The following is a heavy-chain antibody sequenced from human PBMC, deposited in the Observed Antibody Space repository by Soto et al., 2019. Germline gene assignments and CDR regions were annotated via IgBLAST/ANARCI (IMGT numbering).Heavy chain of an antibody. CDR3: AASRYYHMDV. Sequence: QVQLQESGPGLVKPSGTLSLTCAVSSGSISSRNWWRWVRQPPGKGLEWVGEMFQSGSSNYNPPLKSRVTISVDKSKNQFSLRLSSVTAADTAVYYCAASRYYHMDVWGKGTTVTVSS. CDR1: SGSISSRNW. CDR2: MFQSGSS. D-gene: IGHD3-9*01. J-gene: IGHJ6*03. V-gene: IGHV4-4*02.